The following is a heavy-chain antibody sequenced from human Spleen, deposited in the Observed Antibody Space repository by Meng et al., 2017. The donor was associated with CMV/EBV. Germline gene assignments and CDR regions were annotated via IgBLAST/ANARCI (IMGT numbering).Heavy chain of an antibody. V-gene: IGHV4-39*07. CDR1: GDSISSSSYY. D-gene: IGHD4-17*01. Sequence: SETLSLTCTVSGDSISSSSYYWGWIRQPPGKGLEWIGSIYYSGSTYYNPSLKSRVTISVDTSKNQFSLKLSSVTAADTAVYYCASRGRTTSGAFDIWGQGTMVTVSS. CDR3: ASRGRTTSGAFDI. J-gene: IGHJ3*02. CDR2: IYYSGST.